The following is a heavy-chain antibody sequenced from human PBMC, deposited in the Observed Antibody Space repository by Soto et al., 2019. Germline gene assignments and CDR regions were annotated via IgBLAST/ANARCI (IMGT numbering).Heavy chain of an antibody. CDR2: ISAYNGNT. V-gene: IGHV1-18*01. J-gene: IGHJ4*02. Sequence: QVQLVQSGAEVKKPGASVKVSCKASGYTFTSYGISWVRQAPGQGLEWMGWISAYNGNTNYAQKLQGRVTMTTDTSTSTDYMELRGLRSDATAVYYGARDSSPDGYYVGFDYWGQGTLFTVSS. CDR3: ARDSSPDGYYVGFDY. D-gene: IGHD4-17*01. CDR1: GYTFTSYG.